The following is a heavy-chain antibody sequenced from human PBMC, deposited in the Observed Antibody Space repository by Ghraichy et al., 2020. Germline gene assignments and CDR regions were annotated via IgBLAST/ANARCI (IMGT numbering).Heavy chain of an antibody. CDR1: GYTFTSYY. J-gene: IGHJ6*02. D-gene: IGHD2-2*01. Sequence: ASVKVSCKASGYTFTSYYMHWVRQAPGQGLEWMGIINPSGGSTSYAQKFQGRVTMTRDTSMSTVYMELSSLRSEDTAVYYCARGRVVPAAPRGMDVWGQGTTVTVSS. CDR2: INPSGGST. V-gene: IGHV1-46*01. CDR3: ARGRVVPAAPRGMDV.